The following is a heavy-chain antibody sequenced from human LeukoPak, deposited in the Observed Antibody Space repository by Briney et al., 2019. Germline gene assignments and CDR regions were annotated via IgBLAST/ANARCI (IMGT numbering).Heavy chain of an antibody. CDR2: IYHSGST. CDR1: GGSISSSNW. V-gene: IGHV4-4*02. J-gene: IGHJ5*02. Sequence: SGTLSLTCAVSGGSISSSNWWGWVRQPPGKGLEWIGEIYHSGSTNYNPSLKSRVTISVDKSKNQFSLKLSSVTAADTAVYYCARDITMVRGVIITPYNWFDPWGQGTLVTVSS. D-gene: IGHD3-10*01. CDR3: ARDITMVRGVIITPYNWFDP.